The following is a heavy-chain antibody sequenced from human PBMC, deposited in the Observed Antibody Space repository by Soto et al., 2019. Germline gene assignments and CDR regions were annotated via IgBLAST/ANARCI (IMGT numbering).Heavy chain of an antibody. V-gene: IGHV3-33*01. D-gene: IGHD2-21*01. CDR3: ARGRHSLFDY. CDR2: IWYDGNNK. CDR1: GFTFSNYG. Sequence: QVQLVESGGGVVQPGGSLRLSCAASGFTFSNYGMHWVRQAPGKGLEWVAVIWYDGNNKYYADSVKGRFTISRDNSNNTLYVQMTSLSAEDTAVYYCARGRHSLFDYWGQGTLVTVSS. J-gene: IGHJ4*02.